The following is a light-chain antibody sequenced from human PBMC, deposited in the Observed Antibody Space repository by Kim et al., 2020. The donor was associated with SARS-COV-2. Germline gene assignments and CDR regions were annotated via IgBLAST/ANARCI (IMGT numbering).Light chain of an antibody. V-gene: IGLV7-46*01. CDR2: DVS. J-gene: IGLJ3*02. CDR3: LLYYSGPRV. CDR1: TGDVTSGHF. Sequence: QAVVTQEPSLTVSPGGTVTLTCAPSTGDVTSGHFPYWFQQKPGQAPTTLIYDVSNKHSWTPARFSGSLLGGKAALTLSGAQPEDEAEYYCLLYYSGPRVFGGGTQLTVL.